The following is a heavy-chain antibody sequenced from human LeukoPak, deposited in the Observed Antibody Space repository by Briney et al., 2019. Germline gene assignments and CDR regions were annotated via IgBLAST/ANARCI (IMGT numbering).Heavy chain of an antibody. CDR3: ARSCSSTSCYYYYYYYMDV. V-gene: IGHV1-2*02. Sequence: GASVKVSCKASGYTFTGYYMHWVRQAPGQGLEWMGWINPNSDSTNYAQKFQGRVTMTRDTSISTAYMELSRLRADDTAVYYCARSCSSTSCYYYYYYYMDVWGKGTTVTVSS. CDR1: GYTFTGYY. J-gene: IGHJ6*03. D-gene: IGHD2-2*01. CDR2: INPNSDST.